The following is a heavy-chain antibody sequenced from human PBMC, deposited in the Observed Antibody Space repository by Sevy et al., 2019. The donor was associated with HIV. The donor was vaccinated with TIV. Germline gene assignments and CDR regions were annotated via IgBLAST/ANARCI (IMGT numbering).Heavy chain of an antibody. J-gene: IGHJ6*02. D-gene: IGHD3-10*01. V-gene: IGHV3-30-3*01. Sequence: GGSLRLSCAASGFTFSSYAMHWVRQAPGKGLEWVAVISYDGSNKYNTDSVKGRFTISRDDSKNTLYLQMNSLRAEDTAVYYCGKDRIRGLWFGETHYYYGMDVWGQGTTVTVSS. CDR1: GFTFSSYA. CDR2: ISYDGSNK. CDR3: GKDRIRGLWFGETHYYYGMDV.